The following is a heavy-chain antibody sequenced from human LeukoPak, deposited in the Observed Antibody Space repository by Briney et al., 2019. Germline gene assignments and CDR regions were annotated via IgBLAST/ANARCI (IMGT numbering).Heavy chain of an antibody. CDR1: DYSISSGYY. D-gene: IGHD6-13*01. CDR2: INHSGST. V-gene: IGHV4-38-2*02. Sequence: SETLSLTCTVSDYSISSGYYWGWIRQPPGKGLEWIGYINHSGSTYYNPSLKSRVTISVDRSKNQFSLKLSSVTAADTAVYYCARGEGEAAAGLFDYWGQGTLVTVSS. J-gene: IGHJ4*02. CDR3: ARGEGEAAAGLFDY.